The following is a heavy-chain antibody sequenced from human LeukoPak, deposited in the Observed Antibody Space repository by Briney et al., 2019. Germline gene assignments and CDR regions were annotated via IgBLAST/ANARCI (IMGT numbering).Heavy chain of an antibody. D-gene: IGHD3-3*01. CDR2: IYSGGST. V-gene: IGHV3-53*01. J-gene: IGHJ4*02. CDR3: ARKSNLNYDFWSGYYPFDY. CDR1: GFTVSSNY. Sequence: PGGSLRLSCAASGFTVSSNYMSWVRQAPGKGLEWGSVIYSGGSTYYADSVKGRFTISRDNSKNTLYLQMNSLRAEDTAVYYCARKSNLNYDFWSGYYPFDYWGQGTLVTVSS.